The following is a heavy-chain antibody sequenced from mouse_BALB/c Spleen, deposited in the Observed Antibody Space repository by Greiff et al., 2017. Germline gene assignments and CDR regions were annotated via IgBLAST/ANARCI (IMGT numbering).Heavy chain of an antibody. Sequence: EVKVIESGGGLVKPGGSLKLSCAASGFTFSSYAMSWVRQTPEKRLEWVASISSGGSTYYPDSVKGRFTISRDNARNILYLQMSSLRSEDTAMYYCARELDWGNSFAYWGQGTLVTVSA. J-gene: IGHJ3*01. V-gene: IGHV5-6-5*01. D-gene: IGHD2-1*01. CDR2: ISSGGST. CDR3: ARELDWGNSFAY. CDR1: GFTFSSYA.